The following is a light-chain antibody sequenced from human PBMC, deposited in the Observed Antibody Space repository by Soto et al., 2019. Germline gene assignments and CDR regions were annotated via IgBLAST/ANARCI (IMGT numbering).Light chain of an antibody. CDR2: DAS. J-gene: IGKJ4*01. Sequence: DMQMTQSPPSLSASVGHRVTITCQASEHINTYLNWYQQIPGKAPKLLIYDASNLAAGAPSRFSGSGSGTAFTFAISGLQPDDVATYYCQQYDSLPLTFGGGTKVDIK. CDR3: QQYDSLPLT. V-gene: IGKV1-33*01. CDR1: EHINTY.